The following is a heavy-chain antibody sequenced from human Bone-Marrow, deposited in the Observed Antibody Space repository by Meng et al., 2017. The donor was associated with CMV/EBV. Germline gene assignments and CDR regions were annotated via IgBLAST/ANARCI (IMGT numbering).Heavy chain of an antibody. D-gene: IGHD5-24*01. Sequence: SETLSLTCTVSGGSISSYYWRWIRQPPGKGLEWIGYIYYSGSTNYNPYLKSRVTITVDTSKNQYPLKLSSVAAADSAGDYCARIDSRGYNFDYWGQGTLVTVSS. J-gene: IGHJ4*02. CDR2: IYYSGST. CDR3: ARIDSRGYNFDY. V-gene: IGHV4-59*01. CDR1: GGSISSYY.